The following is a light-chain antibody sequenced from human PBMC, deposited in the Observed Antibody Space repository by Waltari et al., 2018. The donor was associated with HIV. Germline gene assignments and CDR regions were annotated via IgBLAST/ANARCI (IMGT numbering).Light chain of an antibody. CDR1: DTDVGTSNY. Sequence: QSALTQPASVSGSPGQSITISCTGTDTDVGTSNYVSWFQHHPGKAPKLIISEVSNRPSGVSHRFSGSKSGNTASLIISGLQAEDEASYYCTSYTTTNTWVFGGGTNLTVL. V-gene: IGLV2-14*01. J-gene: IGLJ3*02. CDR3: TSYTTTNTWV. CDR2: EVS.